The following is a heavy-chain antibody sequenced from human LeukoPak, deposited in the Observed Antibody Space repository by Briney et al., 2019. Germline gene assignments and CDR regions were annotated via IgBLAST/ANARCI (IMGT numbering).Heavy chain of an antibody. D-gene: IGHD3-10*01. V-gene: IGHV1-18*01. CDR3: ARATDYYGSGSSWYGMDV. Sequence: ASVKVSCKASGYTFTSYGISWVRQAPGQGLEWMGWISAYNGNTNYAQKFQGRVTITADKSTSTAYMELSSLRSEDTAVYYCARATDYYGSGSSWYGMDVWGQGTTVTVSS. J-gene: IGHJ6*02. CDR1: GYTFTSYG. CDR2: ISAYNGNT.